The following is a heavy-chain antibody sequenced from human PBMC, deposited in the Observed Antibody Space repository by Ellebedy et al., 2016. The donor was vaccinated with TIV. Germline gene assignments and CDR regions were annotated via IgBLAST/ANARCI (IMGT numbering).Heavy chain of an antibody. CDR3: VKDYDFWSGYDGY. J-gene: IGHJ4*02. Sequence: GESLKISCSASGFTFNSYAMHWVRQAPGKGLEYVSTISDSGGSTKYADSVRGRFTISRDNSKNTVYLQMSSLRPEDTSVYYCVKDYDFWSGYDGYWGQGTLVIVST. CDR2: ISDSGGST. V-gene: IGHV3-64D*06. CDR1: GFTFNSYA. D-gene: IGHD3-3*01.